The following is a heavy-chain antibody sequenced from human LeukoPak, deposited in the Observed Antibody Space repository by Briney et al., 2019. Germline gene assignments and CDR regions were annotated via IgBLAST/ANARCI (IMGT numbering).Heavy chain of an antibody. CDR3: ARDEQITIFGVGVGFDP. CDR2: IKQDGSEK. V-gene: IGHV3-7*01. D-gene: IGHD3-3*01. CDR1: GFPFSSYG. J-gene: IGHJ5*02. Sequence: PGGSLRLSCAASGFPFSSYGMHWVRQAPGKGLEWVANIKQDGSEKYYVDSVKGRFTISRDNAKNSLYLQMNSLRAEDTAVYYCARDEQITIFGVGVGFDPWGQGTLVTVSS.